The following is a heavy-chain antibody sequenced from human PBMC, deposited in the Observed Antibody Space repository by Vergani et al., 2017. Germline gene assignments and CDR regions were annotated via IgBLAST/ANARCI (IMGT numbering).Heavy chain of an antibody. CDR3: ARGRGYSSGWYVY. V-gene: IGHV4-59*01. CDR1: GGSISSYY. D-gene: IGHD6-19*01. J-gene: IGHJ4*02. Sequence: QVQLQESGPGLVKPSETLSLTCTVSGGSISSYYWSWIRQPPGKGLEWIGYIYYSGSTNYNPSLKSRVTISVDTSKNQFSLKLCSVTAADTAVYYCARGRGYSSGWYVYWGQGTLVTVSS. CDR2: IYYSGST.